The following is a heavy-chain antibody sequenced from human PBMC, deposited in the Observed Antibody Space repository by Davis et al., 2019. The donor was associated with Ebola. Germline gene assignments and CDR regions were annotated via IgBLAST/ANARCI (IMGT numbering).Heavy chain of an antibody. Sequence: SETLSPTCTVPGGSISSYYWSWIRQPPGKGLEWIGYIYYSGSTNYNPPLKSRVTISVDTSKNQFSLKLSSVTAADTAVYYCARGAYDILTGYYYGMDVWGQGTTVTVSS. V-gene: IGHV4-59*12. CDR1: GGSISSYY. CDR3: ARGAYDILTGYYYGMDV. J-gene: IGHJ6*02. CDR2: IYYSGST. D-gene: IGHD3-9*01.